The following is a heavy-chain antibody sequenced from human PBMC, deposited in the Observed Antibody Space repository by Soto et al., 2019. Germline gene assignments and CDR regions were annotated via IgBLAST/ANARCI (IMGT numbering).Heavy chain of an antibody. CDR1: GFTVSSNY. Sequence: GGSLRLSCAASGFTVSSNYMSWVRQAPGKGLEWVSVIYSGGSTYYADSVKGRFTISRDNSKNTLYLQMNSLRAEDTAVYYCARVDGQAIYYFDYWGQGTLVTVSS. D-gene: IGHD2-2*01. V-gene: IGHV3-66*01. CDR3: ARVDGQAIYYFDY. J-gene: IGHJ4*02. CDR2: IYSGGST.